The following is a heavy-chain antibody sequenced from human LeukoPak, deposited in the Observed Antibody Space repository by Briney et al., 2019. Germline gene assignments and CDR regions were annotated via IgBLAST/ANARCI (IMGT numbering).Heavy chain of an antibody. CDR2: IYYSGST. Sequence: PSETLSLTCTVSGGSISSSSYYWGWIRQPPGKGLEWIGSIYYSGSTYYNPSLKSRVTISVDTSKNQFSLKLSSVTAADTAVYYCARESKTYDGSGYYLDYWGQGTLVTVSS. CDR1: GGSISSSSYY. CDR3: ARESKTYDGSGYYLDY. D-gene: IGHD3-22*01. J-gene: IGHJ4*02. V-gene: IGHV4-39*07.